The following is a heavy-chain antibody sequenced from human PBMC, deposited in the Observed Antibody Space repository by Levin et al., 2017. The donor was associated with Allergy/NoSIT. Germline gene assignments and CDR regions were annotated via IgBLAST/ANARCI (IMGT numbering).Heavy chain of an antibody. Sequence: SETLSLTCAVYGGSFSGYYWSWIRQPPGKGLEWIGEINHSGSTNYNPSLKSRVTISVDTSKNQFSLKLSSVTAADTAVYYCAREKEGLAGTVDYWGQGTLVTVSS. CDR1: GGSFSGYY. J-gene: IGHJ4*02. V-gene: IGHV4-34*01. CDR2: INHSGST. D-gene: IGHD6-19*01. CDR3: AREKEGLAGTVDY.